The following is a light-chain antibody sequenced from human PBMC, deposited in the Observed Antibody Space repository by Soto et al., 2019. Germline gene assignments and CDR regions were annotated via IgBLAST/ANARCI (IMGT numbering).Light chain of an antibody. Sequence: QSALTQPRSVSGSPGQSVTISCTGTSSDIGGYNYVSWYQHHPGKAPKLMIYDVSKRPSGVPDRFSGSKSDNTASLTISGLQAGDEAGYYCCSYAGSYTLVFGGGTKLTVL. CDR3: CSYAGSYTLV. V-gene: IGLV2-11*01. CDR2: DVS. J-gene: IGLJ2*01. CDR1: SSDIGGYNY.